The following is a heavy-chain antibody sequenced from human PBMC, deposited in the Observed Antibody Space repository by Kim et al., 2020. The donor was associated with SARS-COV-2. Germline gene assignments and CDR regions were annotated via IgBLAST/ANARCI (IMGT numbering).Heavy chain of an antibody. J-gene: IGHJ1*01. D-gene: IGHD6-13*01. CDR2: INPSGGST. V-gene: IGHV1-46*01. Sequence: ASVKVSCKASGYTFTSYYMHWVRQAPGQGLEWMGIINPSGGSTSYAQKFHGRVTMTRDTSTSTVYMELSSLRSEDTAVYYCASTPLAAAGRTMTEYFQHWGQGTLVTVSS. CDR3: ASTPLAAAGRTMTEYFQH. CDR1: GYTFTSYY.